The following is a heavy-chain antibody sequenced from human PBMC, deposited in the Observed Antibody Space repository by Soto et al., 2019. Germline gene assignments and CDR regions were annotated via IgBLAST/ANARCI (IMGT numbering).Heavy chain of an antibody. CDR2: IIPIFGTA. Sequence: SVKVSCKASGCTFSSYAISWVRQAPGQGLEWMGGIIPIFGTANYAQKFQGRVTITADESTSTAYMELSSLRSEDTAVYYCARGRGYSYVADYWGQGTLVTVSS. V-gene: IGHV1-69*13. J-gene: IGHJ4*02. CDR1: GCTFSSYA. D-gene: IGHD5-18*01. CDR3: ARGRGYSYVADY.